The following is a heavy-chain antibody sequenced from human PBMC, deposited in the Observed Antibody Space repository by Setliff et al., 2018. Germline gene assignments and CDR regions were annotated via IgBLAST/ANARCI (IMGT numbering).Heavy chain of an antibody. Sequence: PSETLSLTCAVSDYSISSGYYWSWIRQPPGKRLEWIGEIIHSGSTNYNPSLKSRVTMSIDTSKNQFSLKLNSVTAADMAVYYCAREQWLDPPGYYYMDVWAKGTTVTVSS. V-gene: IGHV4-38-2*02. D-gene: IGHD6-19*01. CDR2: IIHSGST. J-gene: IGHJ6*03. CDR1: DYSISSGYY. CDR3: AREQWLDPPGYYYMDV.